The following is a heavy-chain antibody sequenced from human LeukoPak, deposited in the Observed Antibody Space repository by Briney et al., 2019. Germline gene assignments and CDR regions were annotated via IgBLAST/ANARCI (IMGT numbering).Heavy chain of an antibody. V-gene: IGHV4-59*01. Sequence: SETLSLTCSVSGGSISDSYWSWIRQPPGKGLEWIGKIHDSGITNYNPSLKSRVTFSVDTSKKQFSLKLSSVTAADTAVYYCARDHRSPSDSSSWSYGDFDYWGQGTLVTVSS. J-gene: IGHJ4*02. CDR1: GGSISDSY. D-gene: IGHD6-13*01. CDR3: ARDHRSPSDSSSWSYGDFDY. CDR2: IHDSGIT.